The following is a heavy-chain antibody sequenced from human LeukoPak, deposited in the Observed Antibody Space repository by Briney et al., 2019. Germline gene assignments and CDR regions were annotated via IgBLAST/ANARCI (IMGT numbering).Heavy chain of an antibody. Sequence: SETLSLTCTVSGGSISGYYWTWTRQPPGKGLEWIGFNYYSGSTNYNSSLKSRVTISVDTSKNHFSLKLSSVTATDTAIYYCARGNWPPAFDIWGQGTLVTVSS. J-gene: IGHJ3*02. D-gene: IGHD1-1*01. CDR2: NYYSGST. CDR1: GGSISGYY. V-gene: IGHV4-59*01. CDR3: ARGNWPPAFDI.